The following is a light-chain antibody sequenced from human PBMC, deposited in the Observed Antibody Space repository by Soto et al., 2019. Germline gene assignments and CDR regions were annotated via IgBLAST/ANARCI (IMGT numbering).Light chain of an antibody. CDR1: QSVSSSY. CDR2: GAS. J-gene: IGKJ4*01. CDR3: QQYGSTPRLT. V-gene: IGKV3-20*01. Sequence: EIVLTQSPGTLSLSPGERATLSCRASQSVSSSYLAWYQQKPGQAPRLLIYGASSRATGIPDRFSGSGSGTEFTLTISRLEPEDVAVYYCQQYGSTPRLTFGRGTKVEIK.